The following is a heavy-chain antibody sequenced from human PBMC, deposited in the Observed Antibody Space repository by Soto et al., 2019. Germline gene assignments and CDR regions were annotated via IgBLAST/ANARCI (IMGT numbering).Heavy chain of an antibody. D-gene: IGHD6-13*01. Sequence: SETLSLTCAVSGWSFSGYYWRWIRQPPGKGLEWIGEINHSGSTNYNPSLKGRVTISVDTSKNQFSLKLSSVTAADTAVYYCSRGRSSSWRKGGVNFDYWGQGTLVTVSS. V-gene: IGHV4-34*01. J-gene: IGHJ4*02. CDR2: INHSGST. CDR3: SRGRSSSWRKGGVNFDY. CDR1: GWSFSGYY.